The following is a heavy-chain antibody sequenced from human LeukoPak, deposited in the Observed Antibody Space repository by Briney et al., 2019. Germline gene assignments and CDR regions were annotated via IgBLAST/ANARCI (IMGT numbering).Heavy chain of an antibody. CDR3: ARDIDPMFNGYASGS. J-gene: IGHJ4*02. Sequence: SETLTLTCTVSSGSISSYYWSWIRQPPGKGLEWVGYVYYSGITNYNPSLKSRVTISLDMSKNQISLKLTSPTAADTAVYYCARDIDPMFNGYASGSWGQGTLVTVSS. D-gene: IGHD3-10*01. V-gene: IGHV4-59*01. CDR1: SGSISSYY. CDR2: VYYSGIT.